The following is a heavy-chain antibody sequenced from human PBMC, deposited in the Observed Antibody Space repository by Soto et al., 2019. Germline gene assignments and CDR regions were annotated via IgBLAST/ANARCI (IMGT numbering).Heavy chain of an antibody. Sequence: QLQLQESGSGLVKPSQTLSLTCAVSGGSISSGGYSWSWIRQPPGKGLEWIGYIYHSGSTYYNPSLKSRVTISLDRSKKPFSLKLSSVTAAETAVYYCARGMTTVTTLDYWGQGTLVTVSS. CDR3: ARGMTTVTTLDY. D-gene: IGHD4-17*01. CDR2: IYHSGST. V-gene: IGHV4-30-2*01. J-gene: IGHJ4*02. CDR1: GGSISSGGYS.